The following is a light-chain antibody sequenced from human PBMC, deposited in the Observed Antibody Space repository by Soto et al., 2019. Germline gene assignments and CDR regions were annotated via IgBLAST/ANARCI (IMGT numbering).Light chain of an antibody. CDR2: DVS. CDR1: SSDVGGYTY. CDR3: SSSTSISPRLYV. Sequence: QSALTQPASVSGSPGQSITISCTGTSSDVGGYTYVSWYQQHPGKAPKLMIYDVSNRPSGVSNRCSGFKSGNTASLTISGLQPEDEADYYCSSSTSISPRLYVFGTGTKLTVL. J-gene: IGLJ1*01. V-gene: IGLV2-14*01.